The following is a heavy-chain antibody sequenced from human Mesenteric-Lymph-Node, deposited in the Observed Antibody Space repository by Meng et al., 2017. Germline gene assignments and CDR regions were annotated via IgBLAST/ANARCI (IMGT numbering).Heavy chain of an antibody. V-gene: IGHV1-69*06. CDR1: GGTFSSYA. CDR2: IIPIFGTA. D-gene: IGHD5-12*01. J-gene: IGHJ6*02. CDR3: ATGVKWLRYVAGMDV. Sequence: SVKVSCKASGGTFSSYAISWVRQAPGQGLEWMGGIIPIFGTANYAQKFQGRVTMTEDTSTDTAYMELSSLRSEDTAVYYCATGVKWLRYVAGMDVWGQGTTVTVSS.